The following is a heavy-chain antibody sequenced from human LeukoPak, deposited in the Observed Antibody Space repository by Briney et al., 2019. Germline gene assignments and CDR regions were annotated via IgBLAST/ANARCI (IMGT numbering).Heavy chain of an antibody. V-gene: IGHV3-53*01. J-gene: IGHJ2*01. CDR3: AGSSGYHYWYFDL. CDR2: IYSGGST. D-gene: IGHD3-22*01. Sequence: GGSLRLSCAASGLTVSSNCMSWVRQAPGKGLEWVSFIYSGGSTYYTDSVKGRFTISRDNSKNTLYLQMNSLRAEDTAVYYCAGSSGYHYWYFDLWGRGTLVTVSS. CDR1: GLTVSSNC.